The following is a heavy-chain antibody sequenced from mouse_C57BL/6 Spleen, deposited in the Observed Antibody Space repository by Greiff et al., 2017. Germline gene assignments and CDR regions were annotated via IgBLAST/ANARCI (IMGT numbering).Heavy chain of an antibody. V-gene: IGHV3-6*01. CDR1: GYSITSGYY. Sequence: EVHLVESGPGLVKPSQSLSLTCSVTGYSITSGYYWNWIRQFPGNKLEWMGYISYDGSNNYNPSLKNRISITRDTSKNQFFLKLNSVTTEDTATYYCAGFTTVVDDWGQGTTLTVSS. J-gene: IGHJ2*01. D-gene: IGHD1-1*01. CDR3: AGFTTVVDD. CDR2: ISYDGSN.